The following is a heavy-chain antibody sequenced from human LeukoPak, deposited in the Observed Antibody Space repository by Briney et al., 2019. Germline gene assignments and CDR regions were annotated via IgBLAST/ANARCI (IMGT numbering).Heavy chain of an antibody. CDR3: ARHDSYGSVNWFDP. V-gene: IGHV4-39*01. CDR2: IYYSGST. J-gene: IGHJ5*02. Sequence: SETLSLTCTVSGGSISSSSYYWGWIRQPPGKGLEWIASIYYSGSTYYNPSFKSRVTISVDTSKNQFSLDLSSVTAADTAVYYCARHDSYGSVNWFDPWGQGTLVTVSS. CDR1: GGSISSSSYY. D-gene: IGHD3-10*01.